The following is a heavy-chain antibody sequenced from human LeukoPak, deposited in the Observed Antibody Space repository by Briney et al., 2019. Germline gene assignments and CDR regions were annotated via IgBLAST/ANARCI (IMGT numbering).Heavy chain of an antibody. D-gene: IGHD2-2*01. J-gene: IGHJ6*03. V-gene: IGHV4-59*11. Sequence: SETLSLTCTVSGGSISSHYWNWIRQPPGKGLEWIGYIYHSGSTNYSPSLKRRVTMSVDTSKNQFSLKLSSVTAADTAVYYCATCSSTSSYYYYYMDVWGKGTTVTVSS. CDR1: GGSISSHY. CDR2: IYHSGST. CDR3: ATCSSTSSYYYYYMDV.